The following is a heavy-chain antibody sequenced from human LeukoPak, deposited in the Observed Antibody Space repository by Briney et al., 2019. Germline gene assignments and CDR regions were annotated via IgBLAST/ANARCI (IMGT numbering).Heavy chain of an antibody. CDR3: ARGDGGWARFDY. J-gene: IGHJ4*02. V-gene: IGHV1-46*01. D-gene: IGHD3-16*01. CDR1: GYTFTSYY. Sequence: ASVQVSCKASGYTFTSYYMHWVRQAPGQGLEWMGIINPSGGSTSYAQKFQGRVTMTRDMSTSTVYMELSSLRSEDTAVYYCARGDGGWARFDYWGQGTLVTVSS. CDR2: INPSGGST.